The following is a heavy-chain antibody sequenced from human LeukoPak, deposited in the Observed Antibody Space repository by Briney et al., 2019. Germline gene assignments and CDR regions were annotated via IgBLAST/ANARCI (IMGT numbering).Heavy chain of an antibody. V-gene: IGHV1-69*06. D-gene: IGHD4-23*01. CDR3: ASEVRFGGAFDI. CDR1: GGTFSSYA. Sequence: SVKVSCKASGGTFSSYAISWVRQAPGQGLEWMGGIIPIFGTANYAQKFQGRVTITADKSTSTAYMELSSLRSEDAAVYYCASEVRFGGAFDIWGQGTMVTVSS. J-gene: IGHJ3*02. CDR2: IIPIFGTA.